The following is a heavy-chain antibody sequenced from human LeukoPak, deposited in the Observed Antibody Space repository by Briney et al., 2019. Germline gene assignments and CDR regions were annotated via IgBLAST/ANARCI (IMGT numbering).Heavy chain of an antibody. CDR1: GFTFSSYA. CDR3: ARDSGSDSGSGYYFDY. D-gene: IGHD3-22*01. V-gene: IGHV3-30*01. Sequence: GGSLRLSCAASGFTFSSYAMHWVRQAPGKGLEWVAVISYDGSNKYYADSVKGRFTISRDNSKNTLYLQMNSLRAEDTAVYYCARDSGSDSGSGYYFDYRGQGTLVTVSS. J-gene: IGHJ4*02. CDR2: ISYDGSNK.